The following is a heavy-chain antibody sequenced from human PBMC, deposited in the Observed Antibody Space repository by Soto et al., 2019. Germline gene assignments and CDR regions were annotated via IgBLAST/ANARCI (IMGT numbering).Heavy chain of an antibody. J-gene: IGHJ4*02. D-gene: IGHD1-26*01. CDR1: GYTFTNYG. V-gene: IGHV1-18*01. CDR3: ERERQWEPVLY. Sequence: QVRLVQSGTEVRTPGASVKVSCKASGYTFTNYGITWLIMAPGQGLEWMGRASAYNRNTNYAQKFEDRVTMTTDTSTTTAYMELRSLRSYDTAVYYCERERQWEPVLYWGQGTLLSGSP. CDR2: ASAYNRNT.